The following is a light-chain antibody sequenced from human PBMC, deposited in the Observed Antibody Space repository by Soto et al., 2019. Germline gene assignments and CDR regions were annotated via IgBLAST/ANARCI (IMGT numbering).Light chain of an antibody. V-gene: IGKV3-15*01. CDR1: QSISSK. CDR2: GAS. J-gene: IGKJ1*01. Sequence: EIVMTQSPATLSVSPGEGATLSCRASQSISSKLAWYQQKPGQAPRLLIYGASTRATGVPARFSGSGSGTEFTLTISSLQSEDLAVYYCQHYNDCLWTFGQGTKVEIK. CDR3: QHYNDCLWT.